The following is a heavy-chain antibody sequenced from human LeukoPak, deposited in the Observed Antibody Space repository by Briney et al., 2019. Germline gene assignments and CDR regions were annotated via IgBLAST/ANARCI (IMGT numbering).Heavy chain of an antibody. CDR1: GGTFSSYA. V-gene: IGHV1-2*02. CDR3: ARETEDTGAFDY. CDR2: INPNSGGT. J-gene: IGHJ4*02. Sequence: ASVKVSCKASGGTFSSYAISWVRQAPGQGLEWMGWINPNSGGTNYAQKFQGRVTMTRDTSISTAYMELSRLRSDDTAVYYCARETEDTGAFDYWGQGTLVTVSS. D-gene: IGHD1-14*01.